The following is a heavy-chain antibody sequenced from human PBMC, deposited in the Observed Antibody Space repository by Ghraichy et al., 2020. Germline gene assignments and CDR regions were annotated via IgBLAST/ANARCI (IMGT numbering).Heavy chain of an antibody. CDR2: ISAYNGNT. CDR3: ARDLYPLEWSPKDFDY. D-gene: IGHD3-3*01. V-gene: IGHV1-18*01. J-gene: IGHJ4*02. CDR1: GYTFTSYG. Sequence: ASVKVSCKASGYTFTSYGISWVRQAPGQGLEWMGWISAYNGNTNYAQKLQGRVTMTTDTSTSTAYMELRSLRSDDTAVYYCARDLYPLEWSPKDFDYWGQGTLVTVSS.